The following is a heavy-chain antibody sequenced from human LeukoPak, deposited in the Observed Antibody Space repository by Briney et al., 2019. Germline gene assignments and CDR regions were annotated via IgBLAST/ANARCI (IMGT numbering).Heavy chain of an antibody. V-gene: IGHV3-23*01. CDR3: AKDTGYSSSWYNLFDY. D-gene: IGHD6-13*01. J-gene: IGHJ4*02. Sequence: GGSLRLSCAASGFTFSSYWMSWVRQAPGKGLEWVSAISDSGGSTYYADSVKGRFTISRDNSKNTLYLQMNSLRAEDTAVYYCAKDTGYSSSWYNLFDYWGQGTLVTVSS. CDR1: GFTFSSYW. CDR2: ISDSGGST.